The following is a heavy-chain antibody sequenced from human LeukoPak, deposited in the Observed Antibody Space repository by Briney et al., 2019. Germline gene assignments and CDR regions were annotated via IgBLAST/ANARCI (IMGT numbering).Heavy chain of an antibody. Sequence: SETLSLTCTVSGGSISSYYWSWIRQPPGKGLEWIGYIYYSGSTNYNPSLKSRVTISVDTSKNQFSLKLSSVTAADTAVYYCARDRYSNYFDYWGQGTLVTASS. J-gene: IGHJ4*02. CDR1: GGSISSYY. CDR3: ARDRYSNYFDY. D-gene: IGHD4-11*01. CDR2: IYYSGST. V-gene: IGHV4-59*01.